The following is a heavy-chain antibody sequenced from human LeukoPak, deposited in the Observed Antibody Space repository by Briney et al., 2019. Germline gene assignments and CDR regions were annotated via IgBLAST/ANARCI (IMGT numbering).Heavy chain of an antibody. Sequence: GGSLRLSCAASGFTFNTYELNWVRQAPGKGLEWVSYISSSGATIYYADSVKGRFTTSKDNAKNSLYLQMNGLRAEDTAAYYCARDASGTINAFDIWGQGTTVTVSS. J-gene: IGHJ3*02. CDR2: ISSSGATI. V-gene: IGHV3-48*03. CDR1: GFTFNTYE. CDR3: ARDASGTINAFDI. D-gene: IGHD3-10*01.